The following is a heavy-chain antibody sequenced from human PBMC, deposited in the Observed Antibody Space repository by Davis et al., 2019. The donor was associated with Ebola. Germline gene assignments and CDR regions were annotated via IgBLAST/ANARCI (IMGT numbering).Heavy chain of an antibody. D-gene: IGHD6-13*01. V-gene: IGHV3-7*01. Sequence: GESLKISCAASGFTFSSYWMSWVRQAPGKGLEWVANIKQDGSEKYYVDSVKGRFTISRDSAKNSLYLQMNSLRAEDTAVYYCARVSELGELDYWGQGTLVTVSS. CDR2: IKQDGSEK. CDR3: ARVSELGELDY. J-gene: IGHJ4*02. CDR1: GFTFSSYW.